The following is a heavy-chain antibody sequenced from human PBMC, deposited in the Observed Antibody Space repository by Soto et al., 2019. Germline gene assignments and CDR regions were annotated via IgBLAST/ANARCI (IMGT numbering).Heavy chain of an antibody. CDR3: AREGPSSSRYFDY. CDR1: GSSISDEYH. Sequence: SETLSLTCTVSGSSISDEYHWTWIRQSPAKGLEWIGYIYYTGSTYYNPSLKGRVTISADTSKNQFSLKLSSVPAADTAVYYCAREGPSSSRYFDYWGQGTLVTVSS. J-gene: IGHJ4*02. CDR2: IYYTGST. D-gene: IGHD6-6*01. V-gene: IGHV4-59*01.